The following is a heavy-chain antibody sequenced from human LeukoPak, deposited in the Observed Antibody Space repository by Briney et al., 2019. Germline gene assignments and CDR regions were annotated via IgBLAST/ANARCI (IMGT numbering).Heavy chain of an antibody. V-gene: IGHV1-46*01. CDR1: GYTFTTYY. Sequence: GASVKVSCKASGYTFTTYYIHWVRQAPGQGLEWMGIINPSGGSTTYAQIFQGRVTLTRDMSTSTVYMELSSLRSDDTAVYYCARAPKGVTTGYFDHWGQGTLVTVSS. D-gene: IGHD1-26*01. J-gene: IGHJ4*02. CDR2: INPSGGST. CDR3: ARAPKGVTTGYFDH.